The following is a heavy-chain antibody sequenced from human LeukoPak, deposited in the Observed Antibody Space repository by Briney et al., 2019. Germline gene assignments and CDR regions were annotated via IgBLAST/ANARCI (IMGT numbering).Heavy chain of an antibody. J-gene: IGHJ4*02. CDR3: ARAGGFFSPFGY. Sequence: SETLSPTCTVSGGSISSGGYYWSWIRQHPGKGLEWIGYIYYSGSTYYNPSLKSRVTISVDTSKNQFSLKLSSVTAADTAVYYCARAGGFFSPFGYWGQGTLVTVSS. CDR1: GGSISSGGYY. D-gene: IGHD3-3*01. CDR2: IYYSGST. V-gene: IGHV4-31*03.